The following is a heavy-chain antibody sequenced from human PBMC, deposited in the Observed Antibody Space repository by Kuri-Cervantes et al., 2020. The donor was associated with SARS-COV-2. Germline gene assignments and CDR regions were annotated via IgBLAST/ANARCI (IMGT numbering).Heavy chain of an antibody. CDR3: ARDCNDFWSGYATFDP. Sequence: ASVKVSCKSSGYSFTNYGINWVRQAPGQGLEWMGWISAYNGNTIYAQKLQGRVTMTTDTSTSTAYMDLRSLRSDDTAVYYCARDCNDFWSGYATFDPWGRGTLVTVPS. CDR1: GYSFTNYG. CDR2: ISAYNGNT. J-gene: IGHJ5*02. D-gene: IGHD3-3*01. V-gene: IGHV1-18*04.